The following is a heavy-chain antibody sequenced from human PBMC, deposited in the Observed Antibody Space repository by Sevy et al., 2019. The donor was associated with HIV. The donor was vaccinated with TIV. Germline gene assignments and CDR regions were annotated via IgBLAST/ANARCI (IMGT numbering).Heavy chain of an antibody. J-gene: IGHJ5*02. CDR2: ITSGGTNS. V-gene: IGHV3-48*03. CDR3: ARSGDAYDTGFDP. CDR1: GFTFSSYE. Sequence: GGSLRLSCAASGFTFSSYEMNWVRQAPGKGLEWVSYITSGGTNSYYGDSVKGRFTISRDNAKNSLYLQMNSLRVEETAIYYCARSGDAYDTGFDPWGQGTLVTVSS. D-gene: IGHD3-22*01.